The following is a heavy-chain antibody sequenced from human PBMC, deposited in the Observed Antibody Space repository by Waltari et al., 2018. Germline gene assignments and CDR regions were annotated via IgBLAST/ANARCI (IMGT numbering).Heavy chain of an antibody. V-gene: IGHV4-39*01. D-gene: IGHD6-13*01. CDR3: ARRGIAAAGHYYYYYMDV. CDR1: GGSISSSSYY. CDR2: IYYSGST. Sequence: QLQLQESGPGLVKPSETLSLTCTVSGGSISSSSYYWGWIRQPPGRGLEWIGSIYYSGSTYYNPSPKSRVTISVDTSKNQFSLKLSSVTAADTAVYYCARRGIAAAGHYYYYYMDVWGKGTTVTVSS. J-gene: IGHJ6*03.